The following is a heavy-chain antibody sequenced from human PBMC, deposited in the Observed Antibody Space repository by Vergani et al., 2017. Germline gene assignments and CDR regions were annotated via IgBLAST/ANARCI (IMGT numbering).Heavy chain of an antibody. CDR2: INWNGGST. J-gene: IGHJ3*02. V-gene: IGHV3-20*01. CDR1: GFTFDDYG. Sequence: EVQLVESGGGVVRPGGSLRLSCAASGFTFDDYGMSWVRQAPGKGLEWVSGINWNGGSTGYADSVKCRFNISRDNAKNSLYLQMNSLRAEDTALYHCARVYGGNWGGAFDIWGQGTMVTVSS. CDR3: ARVYGGNWGGAFDI. D-gene: IGHD4-23*01.